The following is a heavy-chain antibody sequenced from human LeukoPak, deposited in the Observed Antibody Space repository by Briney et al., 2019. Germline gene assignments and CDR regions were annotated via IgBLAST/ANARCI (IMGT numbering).Heavy chain of an antibody. J-gene: IGHJ4*02. Sequence: GASVKVSCKSSGYSFTGYYMHWVRQAPGQGLEWMGWISANNGNTNYAQTLQGRVTMTTDTSTSTAYMELRSLRSDDTAVYYCARSMVRERRIFFDYWGQGTLVTVSS. V-gene: IGHV1-18*04. CDR2: ISANNGNT. D-gene: IGHD3-10*01. CDR1: GYSFTGYY. CDR3: ARSMVRERRIFFDY.